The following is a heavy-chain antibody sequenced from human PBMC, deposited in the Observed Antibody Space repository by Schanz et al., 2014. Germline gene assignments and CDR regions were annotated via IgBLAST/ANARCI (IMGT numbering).Heavy chain of an antibody. CDR2: MNESHSTI. J-gene: IGHJ4*02. D-gene: IGHD1-1*01. V-gene: IGHV3-23*01. CDR3: ARDRRNADLDY. Sequence: EVQLLESGGGLVEPGGSLRLSCAASGFSFSSYAMGWVRQARGKGLEWVSAMNESHSTIYYADSVRGRFTMSRDNSKNTVHLQMSSLRVEDTALYYCARDRRNADLDYWGQGTLVTVSS. CDR1: GFSFSSYA.